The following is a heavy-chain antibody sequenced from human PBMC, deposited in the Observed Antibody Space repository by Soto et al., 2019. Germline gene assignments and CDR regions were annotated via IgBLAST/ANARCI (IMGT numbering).Heavy chain of an antibody. Sequence: LRLSCVASGFTFSSYSMSWVRQAPGKGLEWVSGFRSSGDDGTTYYADSVKGRFTISRDNSKNTLFLQMNSLRAEDTAIYYCAKKVNSGPGSQYFDYWGQGTLVTVSS. D-gene: IGHD3-10*01. CDR3: AKKVNSGPGSQYFDY. V-gene: IGHV3-23*01. CDR1: GFTFSSYS. CDR2: FRSSGDDGTT. J-gene: IGHJ4*02.